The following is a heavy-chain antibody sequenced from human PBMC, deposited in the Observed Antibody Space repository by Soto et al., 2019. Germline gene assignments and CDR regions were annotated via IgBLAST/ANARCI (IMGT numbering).Heavy chain of an antibody. D-gene: IGHD4-17*01. Sequence: ASVKVSCKASGYTFTSYYMHWVRQAPGQGLEWMGWINPNSGGTNYAQKFQGRVTMTRDTSISTAYMELSRLRSDDTAVYYCAGDHLSGENAFDIWGQGTMVTVS. J-gene: IGHJ3*02. CDR3: AGDHLSGENAFDI. V-gene: IGHV1-2*02. CDR2: INPNSGGT. CDR1: GYTFTSYY.